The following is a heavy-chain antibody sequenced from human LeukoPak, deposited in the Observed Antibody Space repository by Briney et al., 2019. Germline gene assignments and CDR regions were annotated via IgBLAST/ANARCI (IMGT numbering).Heavy chain of an antibody. CDR1: GGSISSYY. CDR2: IYYSGST. D-gene: IGHD4-17*01. V-gene: IGHV4-59*01. J-gene: IGHJ6*03. CDR3: ARGARAKTTVYYYYYMDV. Sequence: PSETLSLTCTVSGGSISSYYWSWIRQPPGKRLEWIGYIYYSGSTNYNPSLKSRVTISVDMSKYQFSLKLSSVTAADTAVYYCARGARAKTTVYYYYYMDVWGKGTTVTVSS.